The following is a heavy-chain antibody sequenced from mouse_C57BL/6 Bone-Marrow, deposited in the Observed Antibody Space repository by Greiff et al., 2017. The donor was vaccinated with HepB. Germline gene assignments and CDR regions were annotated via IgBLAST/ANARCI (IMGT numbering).Heavy chain of an antibody. CDR2: ISNGGGST. J-gene: IGHJ3*01. V-gene: IGHV5-12*01. D-gene: IGHD2-10*01. CDR3: ARHEPTYYDLAY. CDR1: GFTFSDYY. Sequence: EVQLVESGGGLVQPGGSLKLSCAASGFTFSDYYMYWVRQTPEKRLEWVAYISNGGGSTYYPDTVKGRFTISRDNAKNTLYLQMSRLKSEDTAMYYCARHEPTYYDLAYWGQGTLVTVSA.